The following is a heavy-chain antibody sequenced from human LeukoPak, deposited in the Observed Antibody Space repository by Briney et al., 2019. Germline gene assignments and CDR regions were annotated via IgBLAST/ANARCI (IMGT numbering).Heavy chain of an antibody. J-gene: IGHJ5*01. D-gene: IGHD3-3*01. V-gene: IGHV4-39*01. CDR2: IYYSGIT. CDR3: ARVRRSLNWFDS. CDR1: GDSISTTNYY. Sequence: SETLSLTCAVSGDSISTTNYYWGWIRQPPGKGLEWIGIIYYSGITHYNPSLKSRVTILVDTSKNQLSLKLSSVTDADTAVYYCARVRRSLNWFDSWGQGTLVTVSS.